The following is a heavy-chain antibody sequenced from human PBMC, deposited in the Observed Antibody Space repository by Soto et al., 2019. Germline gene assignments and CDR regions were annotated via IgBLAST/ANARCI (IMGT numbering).Heavy chain of an antibody. CDR3: TRDASRDSSARGWFDP. V-gene: IGHV3-21*01. CDR1: GFAFLSFT. D-gene: IGHD6-13*01. Sequence: PWGSLRLSCAASGFAFLSFTINFCRHSPCKGLEWVSTISSNSAYIYYTDALRGRFTISRDNAKNSLHLQMNSLRAEDTAVYYCTRDASRDSSARGWFDPWGPGTLVTVSS. J-gene: IGHJ5*02. CDR2: ISSNSAYI.